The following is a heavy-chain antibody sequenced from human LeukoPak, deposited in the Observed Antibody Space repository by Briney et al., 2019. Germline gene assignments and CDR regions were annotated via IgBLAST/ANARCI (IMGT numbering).Heavy chain of an antibody. J-gene: IGHJ3*02. CDR2: IYYSGST. CDR1: GGSISSGDYY. D-gene: IGHD3-3*01. Sequence: SETLSLTCTVSGGSISSGDYYWSWIRQPPGKGLERIGYIYYSGSTYYNPSLKSRVTISVDTSKSQFSLKLSSVTAADTAVYYCARGSEGRFLEWLAGDIWGQGTMVTVSS. CDR3: ARGSEGRFLEWLAGDI. V-gene: IGHV4-30-4*01.